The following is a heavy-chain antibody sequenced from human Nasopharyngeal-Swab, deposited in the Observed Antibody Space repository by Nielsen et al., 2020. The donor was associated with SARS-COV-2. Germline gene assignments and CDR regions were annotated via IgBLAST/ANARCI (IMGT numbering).Heavy chain of an antibody. CDR3: ARDLSPYCSSTSCYTRGIDY. Sequence: GESLKISFAASGFTFSSYAMSWVRQAPGKGLEWVSAISGSGGSTYYADSVKGRFTISRDNSKNTLYLQMNSLRAEDTAVYYCARDLSPYCSSTSCYTRGIDYWGQGTLVTVSS. V-gene: IGHV3-23*01. D-gene: IGHD2-2*02. CDR1: GFTFSSYA. CDR2: ISGSGGST. J-gene: IGHJ4*02.